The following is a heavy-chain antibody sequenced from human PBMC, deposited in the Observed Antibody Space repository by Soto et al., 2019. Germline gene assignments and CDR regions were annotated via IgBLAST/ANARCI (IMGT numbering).Heavy chain of an antibody. D-gene: IGHD2-15*01. CDR1: GYTFTSYA. Sequence: ASVKVSSKASGYTFTSYAISSLRQAPGQGLEWMGWINPYNGNTNYAQKLQGRVTMTTDTSTSTAYMELNSLRDEDTAVYYCARGGSPLNGFDPWGQGPLVTVS. CDR2: INPYNGNT. CDR3: ARGGSPLNGFDP. J-gene: IGHJ5*02. V-gene: IGHV1-18*01.